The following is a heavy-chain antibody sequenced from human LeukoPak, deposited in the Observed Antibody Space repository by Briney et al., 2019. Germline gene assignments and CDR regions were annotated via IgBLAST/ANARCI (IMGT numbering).Heavy chain of an antibody. CDR1: GGSISSYY. CDR2: IYYSGST. Sequence: SETLSLTCTVSGGSISSYYWSWLRQPPGKGLEWIGYIYYSGSTNYNPSLKSRVTISVDTSKNQFSLKLSSVTAADTAVYYCARGTYYYDSSGYYYDLDPWGQGTLVTVSS. J-gene: IGHJ5*02. D-gene: IGHD3-22*01. V-gene: IGHV4-59*01. CDR3: ARGTYYYDSSGYYYDLDP.